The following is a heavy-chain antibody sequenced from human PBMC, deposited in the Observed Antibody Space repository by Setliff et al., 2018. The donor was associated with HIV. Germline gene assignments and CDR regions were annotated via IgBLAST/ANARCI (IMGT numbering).Heavy chain of an antibody. CDR1: GYTFTSYG. Sequence: ASVKVSCKASGYTFTSYGISWVRQAPGQGLEWMGWISTYKGNTKYAQKFQGRVTMTTDTSTSTAYMELRSLRSDDTAVYYCARVGGPYYDLLTGYYGAVDYWGQGTLVTVSS. CDR2: ISTYKGNT. CDR3: ARVGGPYYDLLTGYYGAVDY. V-gene: IGHV1-18*04. D-gene: IGHD3-9*01. J-gene: IGHJ4*02.